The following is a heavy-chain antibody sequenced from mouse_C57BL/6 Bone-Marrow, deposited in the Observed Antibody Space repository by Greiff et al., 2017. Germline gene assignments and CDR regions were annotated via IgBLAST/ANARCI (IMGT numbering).Heavy chain of an antibody. CDR2: IRSKSNNYAT. CDR1: GFSFNTYA. V-gene: IGHV10-1*01. Sequence: EVQGVESGGGLVQPKGSLKLSCAASGFSFNTYAMNWVRQAPGKGLEWVARIRSKSNNYATYYADSVKDRFTISRDDSESMLYLQMNNLKTEDTAMYYCVYGNFYAMDYWGQGTSVTVSS. CDR3: VYGNFYAMDY. D-gene: IGHD2-1*01. J-gene: IGHJ4*01.